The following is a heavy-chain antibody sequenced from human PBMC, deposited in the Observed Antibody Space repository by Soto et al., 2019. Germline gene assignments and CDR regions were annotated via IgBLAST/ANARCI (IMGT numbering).Heavy chain of an antibody. CDR3: AGQYYDILTGYYRFDY. J-gene: IGHJ4*02. D-gene: IGHD3-9*01. Sequence: ASVKVSCKASGYTFTSYDINWVRQATGQGLEWMGWMNPNSGNTGYAQKFQGRVTMTRNTSISTAYMELSSLRSEDTAVYYCAGQYYDILTGYYRFDYWGQGTRVTVSS. CDR2: MNPNSGNT. CDR1: GYTFTSYD. V-gene: IGHV1-8*01.